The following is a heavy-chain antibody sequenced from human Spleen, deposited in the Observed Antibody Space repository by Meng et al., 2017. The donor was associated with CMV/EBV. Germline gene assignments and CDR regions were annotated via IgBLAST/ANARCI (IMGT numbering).Heavy chain of an antibody. J-gene: IGHJ5*02. Sequence: QVQLQQLGAGLLKPSETLSLTCAVYGGSFSGYYWSWIRQPPGKGLEWIGSSDFSGTTRYNPSLMSRVTMSVDTSKNHFSLSLSSVTAADTAVYYCARDHIVSGQGISWGQGTLVTVSS. CDR3: ARDHIVSGQGIS. CDR2: SDFSGTT. V-gene: IGHV4-34*01. CDR1: GGSFSGYY. D-gene: IGHD2-21*01.